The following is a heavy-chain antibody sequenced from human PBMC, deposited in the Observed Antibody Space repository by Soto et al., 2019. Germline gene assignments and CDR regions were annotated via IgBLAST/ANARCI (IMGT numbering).Heavy chain of an antibody. CDR3: ARRRPHIVVVVAATLGWFDP. J-gene: IGHJ5*02. V-gene: IGHV4-34*12. CDR2: IIHSGRT. Sequence: QGQLQQWGAGLLKPSETLSPTCAVYGGSFSGYYWSWIRQPPGKGLEWIGEIIHSGRTNYNPSLKSRVTISVDTSKNQFSLKLSSVTAADTAVYYCARRRPHIVVVVAATLGWFDPWGQGTLVTVSS. D-gene: IGHD2-15*01. CDR1: GGSFSGYY.